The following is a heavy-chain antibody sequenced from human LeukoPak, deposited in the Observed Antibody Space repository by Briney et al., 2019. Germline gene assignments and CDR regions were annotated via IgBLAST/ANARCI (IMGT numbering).Heavy chain of an antibody. V-gene: IGHV1-2*02. J-gene: IGHJ6*03. Sequence: ASVKVSCKASGGTFSSYAISWVRQAPGQGLEWMGWINPNSGGTNYAQKFQGRVTMTRDTSISTAYMELSRLRSDDTAVYYCARAYYYGSGSYYYYYYMDVWGKGTTVTVSS. CDR1: GGTFSSYA. D-gene: IGHD3-10*01. CDR2: INPNSGGT. CDR3: ARAYYYGSGSYYYYYYMDV.